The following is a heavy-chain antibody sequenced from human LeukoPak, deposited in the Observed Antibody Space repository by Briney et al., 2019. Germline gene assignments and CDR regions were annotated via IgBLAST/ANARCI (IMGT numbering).Heavy chain of an antibody. J-gene: IGHJ4*02. D-gene: IGHD1-14*01. CDR1: GFTFDDYA. Sequence: PGGSLRLSCAASGFTFDDYAMHWVRQAPGKGLEWVSTISNSDGSTYYADSVKGRFTISRDNSENTLYLQMNSLRAEDTAVYYCAKATGYLLWGQGTLVTASS. CDR2: ISNSDGST. V-gene: IGHV3-23*01. CDR3: AKATGYLL.